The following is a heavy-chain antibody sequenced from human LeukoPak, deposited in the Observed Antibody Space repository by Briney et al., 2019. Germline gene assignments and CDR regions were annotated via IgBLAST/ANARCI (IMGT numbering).Heavy chain of an antibody. V-gene: IGHV3-30-3*01. CDR1: GLTFSSYA. D-gene: IGHD6-13*01. J-gene: IGHJ4*02. CDR2: ISYDGSNK. Sequence: PGRSLRLSCAASGLTFSSYAMHWVRQAPGKGLEWVAVISYDGSNKYYADSVKGRFTISRDNSKNTLYLQMNSLRAEDTAVYYCARDGGIAAALPPFDYWGQGTLVTVSS. CDR3: ARDGGIAAALPPFDY.